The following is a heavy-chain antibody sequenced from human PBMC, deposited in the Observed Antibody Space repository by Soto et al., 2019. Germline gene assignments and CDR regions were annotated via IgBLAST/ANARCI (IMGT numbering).Heavy chain of an antibody. V-gene: IGHV1-69*19. CDR1: GGTFNTYA. D-gene: IGHD3-10*01. Sequence: QVQLVQSGAEMKKPRSSVTVSCQSSGGTFNTYAMNWVRQAPGQGPEWMGDISPMFGAANYAPKFQGRVTITADESTGTSYMQLSSLTSEDTALYFCAREVQVHTPAFVYWGQGTLVTVSS. CDR3: AREVQVHTPAFVY. J-gene: IGHJ4*02. CDR2: ISPMFGAA.